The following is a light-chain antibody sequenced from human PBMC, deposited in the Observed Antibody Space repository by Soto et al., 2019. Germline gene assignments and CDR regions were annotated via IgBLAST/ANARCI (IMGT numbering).Light chain of an antibody. Sequence: EIVLTQSPGTLSLSPGERATLSCRASQSVSSSYLAWYQQKPGQAPRLLIRGASSRATGIPGRFSGSGSGTDFTLTISRLEPEDFAVYYCQQFGSSMYTFGQGTKLEIK. CDR3: QQFGSSMYT. CDR2: GAS. J-gene: IGKJ2*01. V-gene: IGKV3-20*01. CDR1: QSVSSSY.